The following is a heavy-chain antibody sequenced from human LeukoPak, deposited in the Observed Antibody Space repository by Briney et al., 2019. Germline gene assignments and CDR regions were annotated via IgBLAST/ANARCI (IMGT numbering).Heavy chain of an antibody. CDR3: ARGTFEYSSYDAFDI. V-gene: IGHV3-53*04. D-gene: IGHD6-6*01. J-gene: IGHJ3*02. CDR2: IYSGGST. Sequence: GGSLRLSCAASGFTVSSNYMSWVRQAPGKGLEWVSVIYSGGSTYYADSVKGRFTISRHNSKNTLYLQMNSLRAEDTAVYYCARGTFEYSSYDAFDIWGQGTMVTVSS. CDR1: GFTVSSNY.